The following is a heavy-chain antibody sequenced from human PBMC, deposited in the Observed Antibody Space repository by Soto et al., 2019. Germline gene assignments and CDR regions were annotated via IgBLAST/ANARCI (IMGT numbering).Heavy chain of an antibody. CDR1: GYTFTSYA. CDR3: SKDNYDILNCYFTLGRIDV. CDR2: INAGNGNT. Sequence: QVQLVQSGAEVKKPGASVKVSCQASGYTFTSYAMHWVRQAPGQRLEWMGWINAGNGNTKYSQKFQGRVTITRDTSASKDYMGVSSPGSEDTAVYYCSKDNYDILNCYFTLGRIDVWGQGTTVTVSS. J-gene: IGHJ6*02. D-gene: IGHD3-9*01. V-gene: IGHV1-3*01.